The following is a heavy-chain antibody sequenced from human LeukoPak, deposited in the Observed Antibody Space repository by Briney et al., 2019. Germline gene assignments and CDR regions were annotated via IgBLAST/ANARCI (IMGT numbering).Heavy chain of an antibody. J-gene: IGHJ4*02. V-gene: IGHV4-59*01. Sequence: PSETLSLTCTVSGGSISSYYWSWIRQPPGKGLEWIGYIYYSGGTNYNPSLKSRVTISVDTSKNQFSLKLSSVTAADTAVYYCARDRHCSGGSCYPYYFDYWGQGTLVTVSS. CDR2: IYYSGGT. CDR3: ARDRHCSGGSCYPYYFDY. CDR1: GGSISSYY. D-gene: IGHD2-15*01.